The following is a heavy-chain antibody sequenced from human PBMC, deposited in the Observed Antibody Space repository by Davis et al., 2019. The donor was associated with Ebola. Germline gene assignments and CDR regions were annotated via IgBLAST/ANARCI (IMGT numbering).Heavy chain of an antibody. J-gene: IGHJ4*02. V-gene: IGHV3-74*01. Sequence: GFLRTLRAAPGFTFSSLRMHLVRPAPGKGPVWVSRINSDGSSTSYAESVKGRFTISRDNSKNTLYLQMNSLRAEDTAVYYCAREGKYRDESRTFDYWGQGTLVTVSS. CDR1: GFTFSSLR. CDR2: INSDGSST. D-gene: IGHD2-2*01. CDR3: AREGKYRDESRTFDY.